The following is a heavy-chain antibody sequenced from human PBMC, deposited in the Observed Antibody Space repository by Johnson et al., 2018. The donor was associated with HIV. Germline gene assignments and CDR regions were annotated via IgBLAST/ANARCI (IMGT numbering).Heavy chain of an antibody. J-gene: IGHJ3*02. CDR3: ARGGGYSGYDRGGRAFDI. CDR2: ISSSGSTI. CDR1: GFIVSAYY. D-gene: IGHD5-12*01. Sequence: QMLLVESGGGLVQPGGSLRLSCAASGFIVSAYYMSSIRQAPGQGLEWVSYISSSGSTIYYADSVKGRFTISRDNAKNSLYLQMNSLRTEDTAVYYCARGGGYSGYDRGGRAFDIWGQGTMVTVSS. V-gene: IGHV3-11*04.